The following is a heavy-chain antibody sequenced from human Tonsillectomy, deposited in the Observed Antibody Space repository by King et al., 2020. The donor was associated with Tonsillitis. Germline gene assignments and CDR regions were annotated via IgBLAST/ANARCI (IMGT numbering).Heavy chain of an antibody. CDR3: AGFWYSSNSCYPDY. V-gene: IGHV4-38-2*01. D-gene: IGHD2-2*01. CDR1: GYSISSGYY. Sequence: VQLQESGPGLVKPSETLSLTCAVSGYSISSGYYWGWIRQPPGKGLEWIGSIYHSGSTYYNPSLKSRVTISVDTSKNQFSLKMRSVTAADTAVYYCAGFWYSSNSCYPDYWGQGTLVTVSS. CDR2: IYHSGST. J-gene: IGHJ4*02.